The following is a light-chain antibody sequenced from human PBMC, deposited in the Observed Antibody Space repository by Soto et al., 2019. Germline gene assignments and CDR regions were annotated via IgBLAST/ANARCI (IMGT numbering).Light chain of an antibody. CDR2: GAF. CDR3: LLYGDSQPAYT. CDR1: QRVSSRN. J-gene: IGKJ2*01. Sequence: EIVLTQSPGTLSFFPGERATLSCRASQRVSSRNLAWYRQKPGQAPSLLIYGAFNRATGIPDRFSGSGSATNVTLTISRLEPADFAVYYCLLYGDSQPAYTFGQGTKLDIK. V-gene: IGKV3-20*01.